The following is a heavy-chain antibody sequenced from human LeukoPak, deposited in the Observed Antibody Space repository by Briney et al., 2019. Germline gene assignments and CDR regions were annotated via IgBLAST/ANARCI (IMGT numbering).Heavy chain of an antibody. CDR3: ARAFLSFSGVDY. CDR2: IIPILGIA. J-gene: IGHJ4*02. V-gene: IGHV1-69*02. D-gene: IGHD2/OR15-2a*01. CDR1: GYTFTGYY. Sequence: SVKVSCKASGYTFTGYYMHWVRQAPGQGLEWMGRIIPILGIANYAQKFQGRVTITADKSTSTAYVELSSLRSEDTAVYYCARAFLSFSGVDYWGQGTLVTVSS.